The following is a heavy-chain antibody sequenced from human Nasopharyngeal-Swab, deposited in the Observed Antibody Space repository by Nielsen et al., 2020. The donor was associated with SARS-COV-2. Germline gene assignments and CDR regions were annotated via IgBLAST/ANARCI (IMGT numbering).Heavy chain of an antibody. CDR1: GIFVSGNY. D-gene: IGHD3-3*01. J-gene: IGHJ3*01. Sequence: GESLKISCAASGIFVSGNYMNWVRQAPGMGLEWVSVVYSGGSTFYADSVKGRFTISRDNPKNTLYLQMNNLRPEDTAMYYCASPVFGVVSDAFDLWGQGTMVTVSS. CDR3: ASPVFGVVSDAFDL. CDR2: VYSGGST. V-gene: IGHV3-53*01.